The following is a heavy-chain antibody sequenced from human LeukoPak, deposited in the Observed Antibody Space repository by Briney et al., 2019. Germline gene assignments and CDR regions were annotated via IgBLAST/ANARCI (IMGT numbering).Heavy chain of an antibody. CDR2: ISSSGSTI. CDR1: GFTFSDYY. CDR3: ARDSGGSYYNYYYYMDV. Sequence: GRSLRLSCAASGFTFSDYYMSWIRQAPGKGLEWVSYISSSGSTIYYVDSVKGRFTISRDNAKNSLYLQMNSLRAEDTAVYYCARDSGGSYYNYYYYMDVWGKGTTVTVSS. V-gene: IGHV3-11*04. D-gene: IGHD2-15*01. J-gene: IGHJ6*03.